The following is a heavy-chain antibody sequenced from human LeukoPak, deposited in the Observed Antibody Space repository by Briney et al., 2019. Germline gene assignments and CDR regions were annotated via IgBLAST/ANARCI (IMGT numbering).Heavy chain of an antibody. CDR3: AREADPSLYASSSPDY. Sequence: GGALTLSCAASGFGFSNFWMHWVRQAPGKGLVWVSRIKPDGTTSVYADSVKGRFTISRDNLKNTLYLQMRSLRAEDTAVYFCAREADPSLYASSSPDYWGQGTPVTASS. CDR2: IKPDGTTS. J-gene: IGHJ4*01. D-gene: IGHD6-6*01. V-gene: IGHV3-74*01. CDR1: GFGFSNFW.